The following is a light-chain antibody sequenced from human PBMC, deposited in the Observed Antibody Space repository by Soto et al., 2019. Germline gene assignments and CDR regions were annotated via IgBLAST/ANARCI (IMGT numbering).Light chain of an antibody. CDR3: QQRDVSPIT. CDR1: RSCRGL. V-gene: IGKV3-11*01. Sequence: RQRRATLPLSQGERPTLPSRARRSCRGLLAWYQQKPGQAPRLLIYDAYNRATGIPDRFSGSGSGTDFTLTISSVEPEDSAVYYCQQRDVSPITFGQGTRLEI. J-gene: IGKJ5*01. CDR2: DAY.